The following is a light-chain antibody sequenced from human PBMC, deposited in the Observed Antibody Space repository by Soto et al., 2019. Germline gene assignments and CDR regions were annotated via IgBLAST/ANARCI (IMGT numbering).Light chain of an antibody. V-gene: IGKV3-15*01. Sequence: EIVMTQSPATLSVSPGERATLSCRASQSVSSNLAWYQQKPGQAPRLLIYGASTRATGIPARFSGSGSGTEXTLXXSSLQSEDFAVYYXQQYNNWPLTFGGGTKVEIK. CDR1: QSVSSN. CDR3: QQYNNWPLT. CDR2: GAS. J-gene: IGKJ4*01.